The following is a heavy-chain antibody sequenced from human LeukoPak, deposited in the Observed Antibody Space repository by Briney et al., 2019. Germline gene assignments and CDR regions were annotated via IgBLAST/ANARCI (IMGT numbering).Heavy chain of an antibody. CDR2: ISAKDGNT. CDR1: GYTFTSYG. Sequence: GASVKVSCKPSGYTFTSYGISWVRQAPGQGLEWIGWISAKDGNTVYAQNLQGRVTMTTDTSTSTAYMELRSLRSDDTAVYYCTRDEAWGYCSSTSCSGGLGNNWCDPWGQGTLVSVSS. D-gene: IGHD2-2*01. CDR3: TRDEAWGYCSSTSCSGGLGNNWCDP. J-gene: IGHJ5*02. V-gene: IGHV1-18*01.